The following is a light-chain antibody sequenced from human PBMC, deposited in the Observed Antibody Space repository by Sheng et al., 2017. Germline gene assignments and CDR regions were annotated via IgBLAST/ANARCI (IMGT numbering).Light chain of an antibody. J-gene: IGKJ3*01. CDR1: QSVSNNF. CDR2: GAS. CDR3: QQRRNWPPEFT. V-gene: IGKV3D-20*02. Sequence: EIVLTQSPGTLSLSPGERATLSCRASQSVSNNFLAWYQQKPGQAPRLLIYGASSRAIGIPDRFSGSGSGTDFTLTITRLEPEDFAVYYCQQRRNWPPEFTFG.